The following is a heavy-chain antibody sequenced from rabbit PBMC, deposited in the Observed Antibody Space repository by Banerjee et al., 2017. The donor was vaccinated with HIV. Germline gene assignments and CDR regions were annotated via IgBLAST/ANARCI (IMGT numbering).Heavy chain of an antibody. CDR1: GFSFSSSDY. CDR3: ARDLAGVIGWNFGL. V-gene: IGHV1S45*01. J-gene: IGHJ6*01. D-gene: IGHD4-1*01. CDR2: IYAGSSGST. Sequence: QEQLEESGGDLVKPEGSLTLTCTASGFSFSSSDYMCWVRQAPGKGLEWIACIYAGSSGSTYYARWAKGRFTISKTSSTTVTLQMTSLTAADTATYFCARDLAGVIGWNFGLWGPGTLVTVS.